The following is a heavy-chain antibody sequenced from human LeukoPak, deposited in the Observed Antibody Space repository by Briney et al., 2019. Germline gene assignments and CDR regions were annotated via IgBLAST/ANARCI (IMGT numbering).Heavy chain of an antibody. Sequence: SVTLSLTCTVSGGTMRNSYWSWIRQPAGKGLEWVGRIFTTGSTNYNPSLKSRVTMSIDTSKNQFSLKMTSVTAADTAVYYCARDGVPLTNLVARPFHPWGQGTLVTVSS. CDR1: GGTMRNSY. V-gene: IGHV4-4*07. D-gene: IGHD1-14*01. CDR2: IFTTGST. J-gene: IGHJ1*01. CDR3: ARDGVPLTNLVARPFHP.